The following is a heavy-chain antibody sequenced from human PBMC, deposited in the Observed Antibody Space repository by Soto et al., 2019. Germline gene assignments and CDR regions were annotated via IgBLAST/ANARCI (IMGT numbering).Heavy chain of an antibody. D-gene: IGHD3-22*01. Sequence: SVKVSWKASGFTFTTSAVQWVRQARGQRLEWIGWIVVGSGNTNYAQKFQERVTITRDMSTSTAYMELSSLRSEDTAVYYCAAAQDFYGSSGYIPLPDYWGQGTLVTVSS. CDR3: AAAQDFYGSSGYIPLPDY. V-gene: IGHV1-58*01. J-gene: IGHJ4*02. CDR1: GFTFTTSA. CDR2: IVVGSGNT.